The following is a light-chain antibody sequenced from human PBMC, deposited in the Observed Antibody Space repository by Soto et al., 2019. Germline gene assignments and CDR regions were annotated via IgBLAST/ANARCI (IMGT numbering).Light chain of an antibody. Sequence: QSALTQPASVSGSPGQSITISCTGTSRDIGGYNLVSWYQQHPGGAPKVMMYEGNKRPSRVSNRFSASKSGNTASLTISGLQAEDEADYYCCPYAGFSTVVFGSGTKVTVL. J-gene: IGLJ1*01. CDR1: SRDIGGYNL. V-gene: IGLV2-23*03. CDR3: CPYAGFSTVV. CDR2: EGN.